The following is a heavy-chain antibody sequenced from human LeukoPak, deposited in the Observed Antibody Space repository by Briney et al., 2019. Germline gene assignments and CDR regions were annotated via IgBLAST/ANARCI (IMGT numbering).Heavy chain of an antibody. D-gene: IGHD2-2*01. Sequence: ASVKVSCKVSGYTLTELSMHWVRQAPGKGLEWMGGFDLEDGETIYAQKFQGRVTMTEDTSTDTAYMELSSLRSEDTAVYYCATDVPLPPVVPDAFDIWGQGTMVTVSS. CDR1: GYTLTELS. V-gene: IGHV1-24*01. J-gene: IGHJ3*02. CDR3: ATDVPLPPVVPDAFDI. CDR2: FDLEDGET.